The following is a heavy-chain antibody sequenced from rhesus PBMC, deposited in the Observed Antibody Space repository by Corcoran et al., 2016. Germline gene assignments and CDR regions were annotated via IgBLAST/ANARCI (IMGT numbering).Heavy chain of an antibody. Sequence: EVQLVESGGGLATRGGSLRLSCAASGITFSDTYMHWVRQASGEGLEWFSGISYTGRSTWYADSVKGRFTISRENTKNTLYLQMDSLRVEDTAVYYCAGEAAATSGLDSWGQGVVVTVSS. V-gene: IGHV3-59*01. CDR2: ISYTGRST. D-gene: IGHD6-43*01. CDR3: AGEAAATSGLDS. CDR1: GITFSDTY. J-gene: IGHJ6*01.